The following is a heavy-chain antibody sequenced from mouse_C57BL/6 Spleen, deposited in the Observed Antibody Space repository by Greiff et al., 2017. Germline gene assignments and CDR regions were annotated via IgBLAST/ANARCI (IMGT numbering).Heavy chain of an antibody. D-gene: IGHD4-1*01. J-gene: IGHJ2*01. V-gene: IGHV5-4*01. CDR1: GFTFSSYA. CDR2: ISDGGSYT. CDR3: ARDSLTGPFDY. Sequence: EVKRVESGGGLVKPGGSLKLSCAASGFTFSSYAMSWVRQTPEKRLEWVATISDGGSYTYYPDNVKGRFTISRDNAKNNLYLQMSHLKSEDTAMYYCARDSLTGPFDYWGQGTTLTVSS.